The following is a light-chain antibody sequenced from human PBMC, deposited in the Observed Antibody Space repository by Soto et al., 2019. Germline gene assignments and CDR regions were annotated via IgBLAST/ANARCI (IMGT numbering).Light chain of an antibody. J-gene: IGLJ1*01. Sequence: QSALTQPPSASGSPGQSVTISCTGTSSDVGGYNYVSWYQQHPGKAPKLMIYEVSKRPSGVPDRFSGSKSGNTASLTVSGIQAEDDADYYCSSYAGSIDVFGTGTKVTVL. CDR1: SSDVGGYNY. V-gene: IGLV2-8*01. CDR3: SSYAGSIDV. CDR2: EVS.